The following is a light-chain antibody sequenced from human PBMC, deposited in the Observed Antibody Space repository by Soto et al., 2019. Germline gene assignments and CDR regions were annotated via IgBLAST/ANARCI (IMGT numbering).Light chain of an antibody. Sequence: EKVMTQSPATLSVSPGERATLSCRASQSVRSNLAWYQQKPGQALRLLIYDASTRATGIPARFSGSGSGTEFRLIISSLQSEDFAVYYCQQYNEWPLTVGGGTKVDSK. CDR2: DAS. V-gene: IGKV3-15*01. J-gene: IGKJ4*01. CDR1: QSVRSN. CDR3: QQYNEWPLT.